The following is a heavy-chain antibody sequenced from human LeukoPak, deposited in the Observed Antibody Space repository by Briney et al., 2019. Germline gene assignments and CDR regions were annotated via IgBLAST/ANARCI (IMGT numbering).Heavy chain of an antibody. D-gene: IGHD1-26*01. J-gene: IGHJ1*01. V-gene: IGHV1-69*05. CDR1: GGTFSSYA. Sequence: PVKVSCKASGGTFSSYAVRWGRQAPGHGLEWRGGIIPIFGTAKCAQKFPGRVTITTDEYTSTTYGGLSSLRAEDTALCYCSKEAYSGGYWCWGQGTLVTVSS. CDR2: IIPIFGTA. CDR3: SKEAYSGGYWC.